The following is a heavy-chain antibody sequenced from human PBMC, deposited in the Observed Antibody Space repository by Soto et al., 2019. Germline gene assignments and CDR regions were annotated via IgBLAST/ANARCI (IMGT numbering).Heavy chain of an antibody. D-gene: IGHD5-12*01. CDR2: IYYSGST. Sequence: LSLTCTVSGGSISSGGYYWSWIRQHPGKGLEWIGYIYYSGSTYYNPSLKSRVTISVDTSKNQFSLKLSSVTAADTAAYYCATDHGRDGYNWGQGTLVTVSS. V-gene: IGHV4-31*03. CDR3: ATDHGRDGYN. CDR1: GGSISSGGYY. J-gene: IGHJ4*02.